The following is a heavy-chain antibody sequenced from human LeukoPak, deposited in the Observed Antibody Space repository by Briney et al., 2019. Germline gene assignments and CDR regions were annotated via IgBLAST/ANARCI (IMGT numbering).Heavy chain of an antibody. V-gene: IGHV1-18*01. Sequence: ASVKVSCKASGYTFTSYGISWVRQAPGQGLEWMGWISAYNGNTIYAQKFQGRVTMTEDTSTDTAYMELSSLRSEDTAVYYCATDLQERDDRMSNWGQGTLVTVSS. CDR1: GYTFTSYG. CDR2: ISAYNGNT. CDR3: ATDLQERDDRMSN. J-gene: IGHJ4*02. D-gene: IGHD5/OR15-5a*01.